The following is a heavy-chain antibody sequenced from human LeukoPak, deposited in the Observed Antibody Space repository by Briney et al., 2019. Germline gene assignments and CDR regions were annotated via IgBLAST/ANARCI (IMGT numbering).Heavy chain of an antibody. V-gene: IGHV4-59*12. CDR2: IYYSGST. CDR1: GGSISSYY. CDR3: AREYSSGYHYFDY. Sequence: PSETLSLTCTVSGGSISSYYWSWLRQPPGKGLEWVGYIYYSGSTNYNPSLKSRVTISVDTSKNQFSLKLSSVTAADTAVYYCAREYSSGYHYFDYWGQGTLVTVSS. J-gene: IGHJ4*02. D-gene: IGHD6-19*01.